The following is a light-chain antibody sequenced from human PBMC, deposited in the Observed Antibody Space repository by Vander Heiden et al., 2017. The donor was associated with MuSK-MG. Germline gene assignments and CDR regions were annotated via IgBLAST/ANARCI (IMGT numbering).Light chain of an antibody. CDR2: GAS. J-gene: IGKJ2*04. Sequence: EIVMTQSPDTLSVSPGERATLSCRASQSVGRNLAWYQQAPGQAPRLLIYGASRRAAGIPARFSGSGSGTEFTLTINSLQSEDFAVYYCQQYNNWPMCCFGQWTKLEIK. V-gene: IGKV3-15*01. CDR3: QQYNNWPMCC. CDR1: QSVGRN.